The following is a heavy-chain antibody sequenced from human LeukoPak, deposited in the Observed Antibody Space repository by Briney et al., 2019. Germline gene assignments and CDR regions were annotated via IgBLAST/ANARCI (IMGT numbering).Heavy chain of an antibody. CDR3: ARSSIAAPRYDY. J-gene: IGHJ4*02. D-gene: IGHD6-6*01. CDR1: GYTFTSYD. CDR2: MNPNSGNT. V-gene: IGHV1-8*01. Sequence: ASVKVSCKASGYTFTSYDINWVRQATGQGLEWMGWMNPNSGNTGYAQKFQGRVTMTRNTSISTAYMELSSLRSEDTAVYYCARSSIAAPRYDYWGQGTLVTVSS.